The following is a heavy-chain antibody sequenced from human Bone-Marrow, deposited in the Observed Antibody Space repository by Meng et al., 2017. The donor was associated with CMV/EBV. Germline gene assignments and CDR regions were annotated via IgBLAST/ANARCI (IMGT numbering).Heavy chain of an antibody. Sequence: SETLSLTCAVSGGSIGSSNWWSWVRQPPGKRLEWIGEIYHSGSTNYNPSLKSRVTISVDKSKNQFSLKLSSVTAADTAVYYCAGGGSSWYYFDYWGQGTLVTVSS. CDR2: IYHSGST. D-gene: IGHD6-13*01. V-gene: IGHV4-4*02. CDR1: GGSIGSSNW. J-gene: IGHJ4*02. CDR3: AGGGSSWYYFDY.